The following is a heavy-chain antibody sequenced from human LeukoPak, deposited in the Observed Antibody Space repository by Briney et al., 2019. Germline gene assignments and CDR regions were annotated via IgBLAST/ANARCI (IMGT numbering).Heavy chain of an antibody. CDR3: ARDYSSSWYDY. CDR1: GFTFSSYA. D-gene: IGHD6-13*01. CDR2: IGGSGGST. Sequence: HAGGSLRLSCAASGFTFSSYAMSWVRQAPGKGLEWVSSIGGSGGSTYYADSVKGRSTISRDNSKNTLYLQMNSLRAEDTAVYYCARDYSSSWYDYWGQGTLVTVSS. V-gene: IGHV3-23*01. J-gene: IGHJ4*02.